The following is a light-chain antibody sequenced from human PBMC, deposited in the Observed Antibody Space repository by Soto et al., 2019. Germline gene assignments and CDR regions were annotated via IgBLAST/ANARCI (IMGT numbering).Light chain of an antibody. CDR2: GAS. J-gene: IGKJ5*01. CDR1: QSVRTN. CDR3: QQYDNWPPT. V-gene: IGKV3D-15*01. Sequence: EVMMTQFPDTVSVTPGETVTLSCGASQSVRTNLAWYQQKPGQAPRLLIYGASTRATGIPARFSGSGSGTEFTLTINSLQSEDFVVYYCQQYDNWPPTFGQGTRLEIK.